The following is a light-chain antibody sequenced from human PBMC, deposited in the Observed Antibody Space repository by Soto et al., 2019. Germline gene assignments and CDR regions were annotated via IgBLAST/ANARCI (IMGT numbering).Light chain of an antibody. CDR2: GAS. CDR1: QSVSGNY. V-gene: IGKV3-20*01. J-gene: IGKJ4*01. Sequence: ENVLTQSPGTLSLSPGERATLSCRASQSVSGNYLAWYQHKPVQAPRLLIYGASSRATGIADRFSGSGSGTDFTLTISRLEPEDFAVYYCHQYGSSPLPGGSPLPFGGGTKVEIK. CDR3: HQYGSSPLPGGSPLP.